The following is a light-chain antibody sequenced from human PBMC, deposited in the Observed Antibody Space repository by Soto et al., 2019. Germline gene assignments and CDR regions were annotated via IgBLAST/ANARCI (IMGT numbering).Light chain of an antibody. J-gene: IGKJ5*01. CDR2: AAS. V-gene: IGKV3-20*01. CDR1: QSVNNK. Sequence: IVLTPSQGTLSLSPADRGTPSSRASQSVNNKLAWYQQKPGQAPTLLMSAASNRHSGVPVRFSGNGSGTDFTLTISRLEPEDFALYYCQQYGGYPITFGLGTRLEIK. CDR3: QQYGGYPIT.